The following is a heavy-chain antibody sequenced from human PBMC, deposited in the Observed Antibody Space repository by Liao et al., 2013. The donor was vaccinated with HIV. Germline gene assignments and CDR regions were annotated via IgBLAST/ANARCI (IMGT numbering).Heavy chain of an antibody. CDR2: IYTSGST. Sequence: QVQLQESGPGLVKPSQTLSLTCTVSSGSFSRGSYSWSWIRQPAGKGLEWIGRIYTSGSTNYNPSLKSRVTISVDTSKNQFSLKLSSVTAADTAVYYCARALLWFGAGFDYWGQGTLVPVSS. CDR1: SGSFSRGSYS. CDR3: ARALLWFGAGFDY. D-gene: IGHD3-10*01. V-gene: IGHV4-61*02. J-gene: IGHJ4*02.